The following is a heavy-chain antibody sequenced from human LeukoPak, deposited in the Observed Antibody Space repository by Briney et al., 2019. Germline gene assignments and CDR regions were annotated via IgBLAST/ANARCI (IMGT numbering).Heavy chain of an antibody. V-gene: IGHV3-11*01. CDR3: ARNRDEYGTGRDAFDI. CDR2: ISGSGGII. J-gene: IGHJ3*02. Sequence: GGSLRLSCAASGFTFRNYYMSWIRQAPGKGLEWVSYISGSGGIIYYADSVKGRFTISRDNPKNSLFLQMNTLRAEDTAVYYCARNRDEYGTGRDAFDIWGQGTMVTVPS. D-gene: IGHD3-10*01. CDR1: GFTFRNYY.